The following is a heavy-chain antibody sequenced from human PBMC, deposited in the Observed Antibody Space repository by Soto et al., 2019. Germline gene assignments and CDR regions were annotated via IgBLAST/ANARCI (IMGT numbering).Heavy chain of an antibody. J-gene: IGHJ2*01. CDR3: AGHSPRTGRPADYWYFDL. CDR2: INHSGST. Sequence: SETLSLTCAVYGGSFSGYYWSWIRQPPGKGLEWIGEINHSGSTNYNPSLKSRVTISVDTSKNQFSLKLSSVTAADTAVYYCAGHSPRTGRPADYWYFDLWGRGTLVTVSS. CDR1: GGSFSGYY. V-gene: IGHV4-34*01. D-gene: IGHD7-27*01.